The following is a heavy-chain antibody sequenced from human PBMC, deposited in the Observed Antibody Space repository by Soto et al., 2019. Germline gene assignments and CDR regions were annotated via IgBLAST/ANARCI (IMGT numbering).Heavy chain of an antibody. V-gene: IGHV4-34*01. J-gene: IGHJ6*03. CDR1: GGSFSGYY. D-gene: IGHD2-2*01. CDR2: INHSGST. Sequence: SETLSLTCAVYGGSFSGYYWSWIRQPPGKGLEWIGEINHSGSTNYNPSLKSRVTISVDTSKNQFSLKLSSVTAADTAVYYCARFRGPRYCSSTSCYPMACYYYMDVWGKGTTVTVSS. CDR3: ARFRGPRYCSSTSCYPMACYYYMDV.